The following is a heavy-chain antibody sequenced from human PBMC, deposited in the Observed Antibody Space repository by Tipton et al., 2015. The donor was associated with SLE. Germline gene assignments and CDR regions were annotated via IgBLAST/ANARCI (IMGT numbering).Heavy chain of an antibody. V-gene: IGHV4-39*07. CDR3: ARDEYRYDTTGYHLLGHIDY. D-gene: IGHD3-22*01. Sequence: TLSLTCIVSGDSISSSSYYWGWIRQPPGEGLEWVGTVYYTGNTFYNPSLKSRVTISVDTSKNQFSLNLSSVTAADTAVYYCARDEYRYDTTGYHLLGHIDYWGQGTLVTVSS. CDR1: GDSISSSSYY. CDR2: VYYTGNT. J-gene: IGHJ4*02.